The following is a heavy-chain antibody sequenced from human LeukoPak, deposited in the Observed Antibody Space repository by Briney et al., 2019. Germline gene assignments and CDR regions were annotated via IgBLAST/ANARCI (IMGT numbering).Heavy chain of an antibody. CDR2: IDPSDSYT. Sequence: GESLRISCKGSGYSFTSYWISWVRQMPGKGLEWMGRIDPSDSYTNYSPSFQGHVTISADKSISTAYLQWSSLKASDTAMYYCARDIVVVPAAMNYYYGMDVWGEGTTVTVSS. CDR1: GYSFTSYW. J-gene: IGHJ6*04. D-gene: IGHD2-2*01. V-gene: IGHV5-10-1*01. CDR3: ARDIVVVPAAMNYYYGMDV.